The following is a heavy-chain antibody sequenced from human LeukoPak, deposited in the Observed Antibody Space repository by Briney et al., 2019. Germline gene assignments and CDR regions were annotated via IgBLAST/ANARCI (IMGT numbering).Heavy chain of an antibody. D-gene: IGHD3-22*01. CDR2: LWYEGTNK. V-gene: IGHV3-33*01. J-gene: IGHJ4*02. CDR3: ARACNNYDSSGYSALDY. CDR1: EFSFSSHG. Sequence: GGSLRLSCAASEFSFSSHGMHWVRQAPGKGLQWVASLWYEGTNKHHAGSVKGRFTISRDKSQSTMYLQMNSLRAEDTAVYYCARACNNYDSSGYSALDYWGQGTLVTVSS.